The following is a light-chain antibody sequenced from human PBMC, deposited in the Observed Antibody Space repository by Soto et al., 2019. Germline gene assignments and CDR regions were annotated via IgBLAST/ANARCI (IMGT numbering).Light chain of an antibody. CDR1: ISDVGGYDY. CDR2: EVS. J-gene: IGLJ2*01. V-gene: IGLV2-8*01. CDR3: SSYADNNKLI. Sequence: QSALTQPRSASGSPGQSVTISCTGTISDVGGYDYVSWYQQHPGRVPKLMIYEVSQRPSGVPDRFSGSKSGNSASLTVSGLQAEDEADYYCSSYADNNKLIFGGGTKLTVL.